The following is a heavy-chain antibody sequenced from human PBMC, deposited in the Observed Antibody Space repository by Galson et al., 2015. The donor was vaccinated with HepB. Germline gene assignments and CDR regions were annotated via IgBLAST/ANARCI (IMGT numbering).Heavy chain of an antibody. D-gene: IGHD3-9*01. CDR2: ISAYNGNT. CDR3: ARSLGEADQYYDILPPGY. Sequence: SVKVSCKASGYTFTSYGISWVRQAPGQGLEWMGWISAYNGNTNYAQKLQGRVTMTTDTSTSTAYMELRSLRSDDTAVYYCARSLGEADQYYDILPPGYWGQGTPVTVSS. V-gene: IGHV1-18*04. CDR1: GYTFTSYG. J-gene: IGHJ4*02.